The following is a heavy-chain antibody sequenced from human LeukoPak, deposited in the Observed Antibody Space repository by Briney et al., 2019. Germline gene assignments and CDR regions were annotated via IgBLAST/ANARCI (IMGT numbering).Heavy chain of an antibody. CDR2: IYYSGST. CDR3: ARGPYGVADV. D-gene: IGHD2-15*01. J-gene: IGHJ6*02. V-gene: IGHV4-61*08. Sequence: PSETLSLTCTVSGGSISSGGYYWSWIRQHPGKGLEWIGYIYYSGSTNYNPSLKSRVTISVDTSKNQFSLKLSSVTAADTAVYYCARGPYGVADVWGQGTTVTVSS. CDR1: GGSISSGGYY.